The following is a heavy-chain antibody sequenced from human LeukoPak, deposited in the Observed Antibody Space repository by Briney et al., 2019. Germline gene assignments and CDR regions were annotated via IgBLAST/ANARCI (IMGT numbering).Heavy chain of an antibody. Sequence: PSETLSLTCTVSGGSISSGTYYWSWIRQHPGKGLEWIGYIHYSGSTHYNPSLKSRVTISADTSKNRFSLKLSSVTAADTAVYFCARGRLTRFDPWGQGTLVTVSS. CDR1: GGSISSGTYY. CDR3: ARGRLTRFDP. CDR2: IHYSGST. J-gene: IGHJ5*02. V-gene: IGHV4-31*03.